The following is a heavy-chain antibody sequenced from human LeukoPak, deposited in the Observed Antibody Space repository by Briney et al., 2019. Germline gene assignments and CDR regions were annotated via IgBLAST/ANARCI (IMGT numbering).Heavy chain of an antibody. J-gene: IGHJ3*02. CDR1: GCTFSSYA. V-gene: IGHV1-69*05. CDR2: IIPIFGTA. D-gene: IGHD1-26*01. Sequence: SVKVSCKASGCTFSSYAISWVRQAPGQGLEWMGRIIPIFGTANYAQKFQGRVTITTDESTSTAYMELSSLRSEDTAVYYCARAVGATGAAFDIWGQGTMVTVSS. CDR3: ARAVGATGAAFDI.